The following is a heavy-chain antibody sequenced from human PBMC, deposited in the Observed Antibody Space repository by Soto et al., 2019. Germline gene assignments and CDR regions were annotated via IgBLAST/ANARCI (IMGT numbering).Heavy chain of an antibody. Sequence: QVQLVESGGGVVQPGRSLRLSCAASGFTFSSYGMHWVRQAPGKGLEWVAVICYDGSNKYYADSVKGRFTTSRDNSKNTLYLQMNSLRAEDTAVYYCARDLAESYVDPRNNRYFDLWGRGARVPVSS. CDR3: ARDLAESYVDPRNNRYFDL. D-gene: IGHD3-16*01. J-gene: IGHJ2*01. CDR2: ICYDGSNK. CDR1: GFTFSSYG. V-gene: IGHV3-33*01.